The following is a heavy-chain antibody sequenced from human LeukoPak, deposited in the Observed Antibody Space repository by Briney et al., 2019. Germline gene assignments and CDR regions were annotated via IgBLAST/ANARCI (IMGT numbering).Heavy chain of an antibody. CDR3: ARDKDILTGSFDY. J-gene: IGHJ4*02. D-gene: IGHD3-9*01. CDR2: ITASSSTE. CDR1: GFTFSSSS. V-gene: IGHV3-48*01. Sequence: VGSLRLPCAASGFTFSSSSMNWVRQAPEKGLEWVSYITASSSTEYYADSVKGRFTISRDNAKNSLYLQMNSLRAEDTAVYYCARDKDILTGSFDYWGQGTLVTVSS.